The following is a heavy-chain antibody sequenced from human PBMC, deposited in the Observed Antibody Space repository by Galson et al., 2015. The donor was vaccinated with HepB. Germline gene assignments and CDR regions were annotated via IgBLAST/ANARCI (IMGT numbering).Heavy chain of an antibody. Sequence: SVKVSCKASGGTFTSYGISWVRQAPGQGLEWMGWISAYNGNTNYAQKLQGRVTMTTDTSTSTAYMELRSLRSDDTAVYYCARVPGSSSWYGRDYWGQGTLVTVSS. CDR3: ARVPGSSSWYGRDY. J-gene: IGHJ4*02. CDR1: GGTFTSYG. CDR2: ISAYNGNT. V-gene: IGHV1-18*01. D-gene: IGHD6-13*01.